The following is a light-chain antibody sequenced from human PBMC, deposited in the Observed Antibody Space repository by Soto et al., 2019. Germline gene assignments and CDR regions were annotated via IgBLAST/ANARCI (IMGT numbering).Light chain of an antibody. Sequence: QSVLTQPASVSGSPGQSITISCTGTSSDVGGYNYVSWYQQHPGKAPKHMIYEVSYRPSGVSNRFSGSKSGNAASLTISGLQAEDEADYYCSSYTSSNTLVFGTGTKLTVL. CDR1: SSDVGGYNY. J-gene: IGLJ1*01. V-gene: IGLV2-14*01. CDR2: EVS. CDR3: SSYTSSNTLV.